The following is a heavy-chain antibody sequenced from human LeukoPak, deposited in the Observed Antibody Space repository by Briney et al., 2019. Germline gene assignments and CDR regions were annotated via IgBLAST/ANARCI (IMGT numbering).Heavy chain of an antibody. J-gene: IGHJ4*02. CDR3: ARMVISSYYFDY. CDR1: GFSLRTRGMR. CDR2: IDWDDDK. Sequence: GPTPVNPPQTLTLTCTFSGFSLRTRGMRVSWIRQPPGKALEWLARIDWDDDKFYSTSLKTRLTISKHTSKNQVVLTMTNMDPVDTATYYCARMVISSYYFDYWGQGTLVTVSS. V-gene: IGHV2-70*04. D-gene: IGHD3-16*02.